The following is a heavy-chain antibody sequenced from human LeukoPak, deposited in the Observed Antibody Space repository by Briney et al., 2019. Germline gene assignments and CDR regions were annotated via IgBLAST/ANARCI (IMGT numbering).Heavy chain of an antibody. J-gene: IGHJ4*02. CDR1: GFTFSSHG. CDR2: ISGSGGST. Sequence: GGSLRLSCAASGFTFSSHGMNWVRQAPGKGLEWVSGISGSGGSTYYADSVKGRFTISRDNSKNTLYLQMSSLRAEDTAVYYCANQPYGSGSYPDDYWGQGTLVTVSS. D-gene: IGHD3-10*01. CDR3: ANQPYGSGSYPDDY. V-gene: IGHV3-23*01.